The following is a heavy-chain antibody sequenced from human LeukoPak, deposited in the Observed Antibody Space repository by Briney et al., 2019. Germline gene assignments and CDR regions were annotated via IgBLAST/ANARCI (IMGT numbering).Heavy chain of an antibody. J-gene: IGHJ1*01. D-gene: IGHD6-13*01. V-gene: IGHV3-48*04. CDR3: ARPSRPYRSSEYFQH. Sequence: GGSLRLSCAASGFTFSSNWMSWVRQVPGKGLEWISYISSSGSTIYFADSVKGRFTISRDNAKNSLYLQMNSLRAEDTAVYYCARPSRPYRSSEYFQHWGQGTLVIVSS. CDR2: ISSSGSTI. CDR1: GFTFSSNW.